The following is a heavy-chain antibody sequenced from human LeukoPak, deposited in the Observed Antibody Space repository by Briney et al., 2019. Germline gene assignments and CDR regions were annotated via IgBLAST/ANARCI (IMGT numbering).Heavy chain of an antibody. J-gene: IGHJ6*04. V-gene: IGHV3-7*01. CDR1: GFTFSRFW. D-gene: IGHD3-10*02. Sequence: GGSLRLSCAASGFTFSRFWMSWVRQAPGKGLEWVAHIKQDGSEKNYVDSVKGRFTISRDNAKNSLYLQMNSLRAEDTAVYYCAELGITMIGGVWGKGTTVTISS. CDR2: IKQDGSEK. CDR3: AELGITMIGGV.